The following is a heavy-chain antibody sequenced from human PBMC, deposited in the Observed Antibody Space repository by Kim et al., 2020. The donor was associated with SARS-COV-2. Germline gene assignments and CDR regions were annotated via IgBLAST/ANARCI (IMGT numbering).Heavy chain of an antibody. V-gene: IGHV4-31*02. D-gene: IGHD6-6*01. CDR3: ARFDSSSTAYNWFDP. Sequence: PSLKRRVTISVDTSKNQFSLKLSSVTAADTAVYYCARFDSSSTAYNWFDPWGQGTLVTVSS. J-gene: IGHJ5*02.